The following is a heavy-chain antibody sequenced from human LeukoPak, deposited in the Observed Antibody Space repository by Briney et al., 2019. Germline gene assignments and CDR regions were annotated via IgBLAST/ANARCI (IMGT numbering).Heavy chain of an antibody. D-gene: IGHD2-2*01. CDR1: GGTFSSYA. V-gene: IGHV1-69*06. J-gene: IGHJ4*02. CDR3: ATGSVYCSSTSCNFDY. CDR2: IIPIFGTA. Sequence: ASVKVSCKASGGTFSSYAISWVRQAPGQGLEWMGGIIPIFGTANYAQKFQGRVTMTEDTSTDTAYMELSSLRSEDTAVYYCATGSVYCSSTSCNFDYWGQGTLVTVSS.